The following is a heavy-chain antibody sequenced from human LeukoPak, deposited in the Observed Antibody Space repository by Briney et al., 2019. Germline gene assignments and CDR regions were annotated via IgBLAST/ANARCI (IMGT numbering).Heavy chain of an antibody. CDR1: GFTFTSSA. CDR2: IVVGSGNT. J-gene: IGHJ3*01. Sequence: SVKVSCKASGFTFTSSAVQWVRQARGQRLEWIGWIVVGSGNTDYAQKFQERVTITRDMSTSLVYMELSSLRSEDTAVYYCAAEAAYYYDSRDAFDVWGQGTMVTASS. D-gene: IGHD3-22*01. CDR3: AAEAAYYYDSRDAFDV. V-gene: IGHV1-58*01.